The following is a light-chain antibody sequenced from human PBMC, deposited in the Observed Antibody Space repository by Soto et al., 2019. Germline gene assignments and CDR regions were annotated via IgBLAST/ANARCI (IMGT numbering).Light chain of an antibody. CDR3: LQYNSYLWT. J-gene: IGKJ1*01. V-gene: IGKV1-17*01. Sequence: DIQVSLAPSSLSASVYDRVTITYRASQSIGKHLNWYQQKPGKAPKFLIYAASNLQSGVPSRFSGSGSGTDFTLTISSLQPEDFATYYCLQYNSYLWTFGQGTKV. CDR1: QSIGKH. CDR2: AAS.